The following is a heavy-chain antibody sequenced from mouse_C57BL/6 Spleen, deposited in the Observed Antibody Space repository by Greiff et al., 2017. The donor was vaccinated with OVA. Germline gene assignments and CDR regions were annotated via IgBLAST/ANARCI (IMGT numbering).Heavy chain of an antibody. CDR2: IHPNSGST. J-gene: IGHJ3*01. D-gene: IGHD1-1*01. Sequence: QVQLQQPGAELVKPGASVKLSCKASGYTFTSYWMHWVKQRPGQGLEWIGMIHPNSGSTNYNEKFKSKATLTVDKSSSTAYMQLSSLTSENSAVYYCASPHGGLLLAWFAYWGQGTLVTVSA. V-gene: IGHV1-64*01. CDR3: ASPHGGLLLAWFAY. CDR1: GYTFTSYW.